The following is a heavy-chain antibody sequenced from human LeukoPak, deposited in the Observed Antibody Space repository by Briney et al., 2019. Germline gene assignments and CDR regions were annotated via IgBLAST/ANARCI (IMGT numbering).Heavy chain of an antibody. J-gene: IGHJ4*02. CDR1: GFTFSSYS. V-gene: IGHV3-21*01. Sequence: GGSLRLSCAASGFTFSSYSMNWVRQAPGKGLEWVSSISSSSSYIYYANSVKGRFTISRDNAKNSLYLQMNSLRAEDTAVYYCARESYVLRYFDWFDYWGQGTLVTVSS. CDR2: ISSSSSYI. CDR3: ARESYVLRYFDWFDY. D-gene: IGHD3-9*01.